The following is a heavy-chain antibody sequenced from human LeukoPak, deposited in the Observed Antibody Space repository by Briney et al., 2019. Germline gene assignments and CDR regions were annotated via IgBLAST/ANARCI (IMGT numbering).Heavy chain of an antibody. CDR1: GFTFSSYG. V-gene: IGHV3-30*18. J-gene: IGHJ4*02. CDR2: ISYDGSNK. Sequence: PGRSLRLSCAASGFTFSSYGMHWVRQAPGKGLEWVAVISYDGSNKYYADSVKGRFTISRDNSKNTLYLQMNSLRAEDTAVYYCAKGAGAYDWGQGTLVTVSS. D-gene: IGHD6-19*01. CDR3: AKGAGAYD.